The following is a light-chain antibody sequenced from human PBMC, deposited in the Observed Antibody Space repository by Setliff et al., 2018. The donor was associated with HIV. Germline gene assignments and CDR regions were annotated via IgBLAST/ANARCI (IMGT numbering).Light chain of an antibody. CDR3: CSYTSISTYV. Sequence: QSVLAQPASVSGSPGQSITISCTGTSSDVGRYNYVSWYQQHPGKTLKLIIYDVSKWPSGVSNRFSASKSGNTASLTISGLQADDEADYYCCSYTSISTYVFGTGTKV. V-gene: IGLV2-14*03. J-gene: IGLJ1*01. CDR1: SSDVGRYNY. CDR2: DVS.